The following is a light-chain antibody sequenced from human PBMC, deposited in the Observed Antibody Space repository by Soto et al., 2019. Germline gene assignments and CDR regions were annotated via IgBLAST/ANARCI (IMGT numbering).Light chain of an antibody. CDR3: SLDAGSSTYV. Sequence: QSALTQPASVSGSPGQSITISCTGSSSDVGNYGVVSWYQQHPGKVPKLMIYDGSQRPSGVSDRFSGSKSGNTASLTISGLQAEDEADYYCSLDAGSSTYVFGTGTKVTV. V-gene: IGLV2-23*01. J-gene: IGLJ1*01. CDR2: DGS. CDR1: SSDVGNYGV.